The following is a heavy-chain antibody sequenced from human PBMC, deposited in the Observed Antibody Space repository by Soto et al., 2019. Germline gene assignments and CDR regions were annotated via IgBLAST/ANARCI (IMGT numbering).Heavy chain of an antibody. Sequence: GASVKVSCKASGYTFTGYYMHWVRQAPGQGLEWMGWINPNSGGTNYAQKFQGWVTMTRDTSISTAYMELSRLRSDDTAVYYCARDNRIPVGYYGMDVWVRGTTVTVSS. CDR2: INPNSGGT. CDR3: ARDNRIPVGYYGMDV. D-gene: IGHD2-21*01. J-gene: IGHJ6*02. V-gene: IGHV1-2*04. CDR1: GYTFTGYY.